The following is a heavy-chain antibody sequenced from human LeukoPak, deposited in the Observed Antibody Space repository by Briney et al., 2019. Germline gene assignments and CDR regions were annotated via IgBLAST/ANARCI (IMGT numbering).Heavy chain of an antibody. V-gene: IGHV4-59*01. Sequence: SETLSLTCTVSGGSISSYYWRWIRQPPGKGLEWIGYIYYSGSTNYNPSLKSRVTISVDTSKNQFSLKLSSVTAADTAVYYCARDLWKHSSSWYGGWFDPWGQGTLVTVSS. D-gene: IGHD6-13*01. CDR3: ARDLWKHSSSWYGGWFDP. CDR2: IYYSGST. J-gene: IGHJ5*02. CDR1: GGSISSYY.